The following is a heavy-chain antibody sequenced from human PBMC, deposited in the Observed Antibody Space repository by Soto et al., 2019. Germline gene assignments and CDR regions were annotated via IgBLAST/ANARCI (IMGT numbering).Heavy chain of an antibody. D-gene: IGHD3-9*01. Sequence: SETLSLTCTVSGGSISSGDYYWSWIRQPPGNGLEWIGYIYYSGSTYYNPSLKSRVTISVDTSKNQFSLKLSSVTAADTAVYYCARGRGYYDILTGYYTYYYYGMDVWGQGTTVT. J-gene: IGHJ6*02. CDR2: IYYSGST. CDR1: GGSISSGDYY. CDR3: ARGRGYYDILTGYYTYYYYGMDV. V-gene: IGHV4-30-4*01.